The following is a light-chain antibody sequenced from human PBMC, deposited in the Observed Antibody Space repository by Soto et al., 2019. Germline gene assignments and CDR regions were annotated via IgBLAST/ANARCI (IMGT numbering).Light chain of an antibody. J-gene: IGKJ2*01. CDR3: HQYHSAPRT. CDR2: WAS. CDR1: QSVFYSSNNKNN. Sequence: DIVMTQSPDSLAVSLGERATINCKSSQSVFYSSNNKNNLAWYQQKPGQPPKLLIYWASTRESGVPDRFSGSGSGTDCPLTISSLQAEDVAVYYCHQYHSAPRTFGQGTKLEIK. V-gene: IGKV4-1*01.